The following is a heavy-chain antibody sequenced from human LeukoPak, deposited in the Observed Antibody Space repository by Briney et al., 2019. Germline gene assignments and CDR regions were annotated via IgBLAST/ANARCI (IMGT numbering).Heavy chain of an antibody. CDR2: ISSSSSYI. CDR1: GFTFSSYS. J-gene: IGHJ4*02. Sequence: GGSLRLSCAASGFTFSSYSMNWVRQAPGKGLEWVSSISSSSSYIYYADSVKGRFTISRDNAKNSLYLQMNSLRAEDTAVYHCARARPRGWYFDYWGQGTLVTVSS. CDR3: ARARPRGWYFDY. V-gene: IGHV3-21*01. D-gene: IGHD6-19*01.